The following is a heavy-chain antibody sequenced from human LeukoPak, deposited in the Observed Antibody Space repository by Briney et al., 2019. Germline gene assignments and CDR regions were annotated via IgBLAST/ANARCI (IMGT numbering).Heavy chain of an antibody. CDR2: INTDEGST. CDR1: GFSFSTYA. CDR3: ARGTSTTVTIFDY. J-gene: IGHJ4*02. V-gene: IGHV3-64*01. D-gene: IGHD4-17*01. Sequence: PGGSLRLSCAASGFSFSTYAMHWVRQAPGKGLEYVSAINTDEGSTYYANSVKGRFTISRDNSKNTLYLQMGSLRVEDMAVYYCARGTSTTVTIFDYWGQGTLVTVSP.